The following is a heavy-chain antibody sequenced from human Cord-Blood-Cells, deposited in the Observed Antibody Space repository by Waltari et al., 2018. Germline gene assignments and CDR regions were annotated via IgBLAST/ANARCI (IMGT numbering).Heavy chain of an antibody. V-gene: IGHV4-34*01. D-gene: IGHD4-4*01. CDR3: ARGVTVTRNAFDI. Sequence: QVQLQQWGAGLLQPSETLSPTCAVHGGSFSGYYWSWIRQPPGKGLEWIGEINHSGSTNYNPSLKSRVTISVDTSKNQFSLKLSSVTAADTAVYYCARGVTVTRNAFDIWGQGTMVTVSS. CDR1: GGSFSGYY. J-gene: IGHJ3*02. CDR2: INHSGST.